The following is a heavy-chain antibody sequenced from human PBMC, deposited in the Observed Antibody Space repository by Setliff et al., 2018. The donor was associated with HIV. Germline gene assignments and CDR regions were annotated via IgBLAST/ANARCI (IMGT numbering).Heavy chain of an antibody. CDR2: IYYDGSA. CDR1: GGSVSDSNVY. CDR3: ARHVDGGVWNAYYYYGLDV. D-gene: IGHD3-3*01. Sequence: SETLSLTCSVSGGSVSDSNVYWNWIRQSPGKGLEWIGNIYYDGSAYYNPSLKSRVTILIDTSTNQFSLKLSSVTASDTAVYYCARHVDGGVWNAYYYYGLDVWGQGTAVTVSS. J-gene: IGHJ6*02. V-gene: IGHV4-39*01.